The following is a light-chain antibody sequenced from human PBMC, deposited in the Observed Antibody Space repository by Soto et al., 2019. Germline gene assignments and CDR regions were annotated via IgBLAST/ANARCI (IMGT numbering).Light chain of an antibody. CDR2: GAS. V-gene: IGKV3-20*01. Sequence: GAVSLTPGERATLSCRASQSVSSSYLAWYQQQPGQAPRLLIYGASSRATGIPDRFSGSGSGTDFTNTSSMLAHDDCAEYYWQPYGSPRPFGQGTKVDIK. CDR3: QPYGSPRP. CDR1: QSVSSSY. J-gene: IGKJ1*01.